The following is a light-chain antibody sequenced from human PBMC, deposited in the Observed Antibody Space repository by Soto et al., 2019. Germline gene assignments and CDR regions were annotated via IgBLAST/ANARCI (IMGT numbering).Light chain of an antibody. CDR1: QSIDSW. CDR3: QPSTSHSRP. V-gene: IGKV1-5*03. CDR2: KAS. J-gene: IGKJ1*01. Sequence: NLSAAALSVSLEDRLIITGRASQSIDSWLAWYQHKPGKAPKLLIFKASTLETGVPSRFSGSGSETEFTLTISSLQPDDSATYCCQPSTSHSRPFGQ.